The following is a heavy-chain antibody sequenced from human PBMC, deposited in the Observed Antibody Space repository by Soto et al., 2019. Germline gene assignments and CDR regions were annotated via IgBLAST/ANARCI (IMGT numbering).Heavy chain of an antibody. D-gene: IGHD2-2*01. Sequence: PSETLSVTCTVTGGSISPYYWSWIRKPPGRGLEWIGHIHYSGKTNYNPSLKSRVTISVDTSTNQFSLKLSSVSAADTAVYYCANDIIVIPGAKGLDYWGPGALVTVSS. V-gene: IGHV4-59*01. J-gene: IGHJ4*02. CDR1: GGSISPYY. CDR2: IHYSGKT. CDR3: ANDIIVIPGAKGLDY.